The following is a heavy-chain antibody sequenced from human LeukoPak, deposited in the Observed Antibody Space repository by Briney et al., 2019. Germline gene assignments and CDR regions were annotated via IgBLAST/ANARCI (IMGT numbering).Heavy chain of an antibody. CDR3: ARDAYDSSGYEVDY. D-gene: IGHD3-22*01. Sequence: ASVKVSCKASGYTFTGYYMHWVRQAPGQGLEWMGWISAYNGNTNYAQKLQGRVTMTTDTSTSTAYMELRSLRSDDTAVYYCARDAYDSSGYEVDYWGQGTLVTVSS. CDR1: GYTFTGYY. CDR2: ISAYNGNT. V-gene: IGHV1-18*04. J-gene: IGHJ4*02.